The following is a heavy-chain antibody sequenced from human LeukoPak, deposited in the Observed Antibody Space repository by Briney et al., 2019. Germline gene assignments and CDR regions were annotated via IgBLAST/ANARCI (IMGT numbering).Heavy chain of an antibody. CDR3: AKHLTATNTYIFFGLDV. D-gene: IGHD1-26*01. CDR1: GYSFKDYG. J-gene: IGHJ6*02. CDR2: INWNGGGT. V-gene: IGHV3-9*01. Sequence: GGSLRLSCAATGYSFKDYGMHWVWQPPGKGLDWVSAINWNGGGTDYADSVKGRFTIFRDNAKNSLYLQLNSLRPEDTALYYCAKHLTATNTYIFFGLDVWGQGTSVTVSS.